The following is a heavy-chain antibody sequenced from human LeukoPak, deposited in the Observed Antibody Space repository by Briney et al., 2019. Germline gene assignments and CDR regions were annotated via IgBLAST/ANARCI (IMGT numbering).Heavy chain of an antibody. CDR2: INPNIGDT. CDR1: GYTFTGYY. Sequence: ASVKVSCKASGYTFTGYYMHWVRQAPGQGLEWMGWINPNIGDTNYAQKFQGRVTMTRDTSISTAYMELSRLRFDDTAVYYCARGDTMVRGVIHWGQGTLVTVSS. D-gene: IGHD3-10*01. CDR3: ARGDTMVRGVIH. J-gene: IGHJ4*02. V-gene: IGHV1-2*02.